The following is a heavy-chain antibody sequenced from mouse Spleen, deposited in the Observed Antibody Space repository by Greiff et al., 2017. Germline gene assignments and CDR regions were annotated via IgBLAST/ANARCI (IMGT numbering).Heavy chain of an antibody. J-gene: IGHJ4*01. CDR2: IDPETGGT. D-gene: IGHD2-3*01. V-gene: IGHV1-15*01. CDR1: GYTFTDYE. CDR3: TRNGYYVGDY. Sequence: VQLQQSGAELVRPGASVTLSCKASGYTFTDYEMHWVKQTPVHGLEWIGAIDPETGGTAYNQKFKGKAILTADKSSSTAYMELRSLTSEDSAVYYCTRNGYYVGDYWGQGTSVTVSS.